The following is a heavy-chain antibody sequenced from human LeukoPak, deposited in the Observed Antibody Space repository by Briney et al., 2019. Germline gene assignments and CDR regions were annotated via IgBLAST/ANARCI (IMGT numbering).Heavy chain of an antibody. J-gene: IGHJ4*02. CDR1: GDSISNYY. V-gene: IGHV4-4*07. Sequence: SETLSLTCSVSGDSISNYYWSWIRQSAGKGLEWIGRIYSSGSTDYNPSLKSRVSMSVDTSKNQFSLKLSSVTAADTAVYYCARILRTYYYDSSGYLFDYWGQGTLVTVSS. CDR2: IYSSGST. CDR3: ARILRTYYYDSSGYLFDY. D-gene: IGHD3-22*01.